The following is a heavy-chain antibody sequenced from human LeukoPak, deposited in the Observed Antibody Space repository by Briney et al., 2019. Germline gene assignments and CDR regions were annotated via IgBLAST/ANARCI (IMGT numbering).Heavy chain of an antibody. CDR1: GGSISSSSYY. V-gene: IGHV4-39*01. J-gene: IGHJ4*02. D-gene: IGHD6-6*01. CDR2: IYYSGST. CDR3: ARHAADSSSPDEFDY. Sequence: PSETLSLTCTVSGGSISSSSYYWGWIRQPPGKGLEWIGSIYYSGSTYHNPSLKSRVTISVDTSKNQFSLKLSSVTAADTAVYYCARHAADSSSPDEFDYWGQGTLVTVSS.